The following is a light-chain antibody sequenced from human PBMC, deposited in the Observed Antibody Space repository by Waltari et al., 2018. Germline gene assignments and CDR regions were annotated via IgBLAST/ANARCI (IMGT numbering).Light chain of an antibody. CDR3: QQRSSWPQIT. V-gene: IGKV3-11*01. Sequence: DIVLTQSPATLSLSPGERATLSCRASQSVSNYLAWYQQKPGQAPRLLIYDASNRATGIPARFSGSGSGTDFTLIINTLEPEDFAVYYCQQRSSWPQITFGQGTRLEIK. J-gene: IGKJ5*01. CDR1: QSVSNY. CDR2: DAS.